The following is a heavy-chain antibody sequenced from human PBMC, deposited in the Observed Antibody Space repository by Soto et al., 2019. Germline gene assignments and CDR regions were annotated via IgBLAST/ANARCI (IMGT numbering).Heavy chain of an antibody. J-gene: IGHJ4*02. CDR1: GFTFSSYG. V-gene: IGHV3-33*01. Sequence: QMQLVESGGGVVQPGRSLRLSCAASGFTFSSYGMHWVRQAPGKGLEWVAAIWYDGDNKYYADFVKGRFTISRDNSKNTLDLHVNSLRVEDTAVYYCARVERSLDYWGQGTLVTVSS. CDR2: IWYDGDNK. CDR3: ARVERSLDY.